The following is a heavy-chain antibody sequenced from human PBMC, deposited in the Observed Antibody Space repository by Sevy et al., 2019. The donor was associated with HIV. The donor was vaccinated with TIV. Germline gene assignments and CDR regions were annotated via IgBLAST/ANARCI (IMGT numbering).Heavy chain of an antibody. V-gene: IGHV3-30*18. D-gene: IGHD3-3*01. J-gene: IGHJ4*02. CDR2: ISYDGSNK. CDR1: GFTFSSYG. Sequence: GGSLRLSCAASGFTFSSYGMHWVRQAPGKGLEWVAVISYDGSNKYYADSVKGRFTISRDNSKNTLYLQMNSLRAEDTAVYYCAKDPNRGVDFWSGYSDYWGQGTLVTVSS. CDR3: AKDPNRGVDFWSGYSDY.